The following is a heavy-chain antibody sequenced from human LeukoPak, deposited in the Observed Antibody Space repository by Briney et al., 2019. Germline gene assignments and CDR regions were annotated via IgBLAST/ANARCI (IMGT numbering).Heavy chain of an antibody. Sequence: SETLSHTCIVSGDSITNHYWSLIRRPPGKGLEWIGYIYYSGSINYNPSLKSRVTISVDTSRNQFSMKLNSVTAADTAVYYCAGSGGLSNQGAVFDYWGQGTLVTVSS. CDR2: IYYSGSI. CDR1: GDSITNHY. J-gene: IGHJ4*02. CDR3: AGSGGLSNQGAVFDY. V-gene: IGHV4-59*11. D-gene: IGHD3-10*01.